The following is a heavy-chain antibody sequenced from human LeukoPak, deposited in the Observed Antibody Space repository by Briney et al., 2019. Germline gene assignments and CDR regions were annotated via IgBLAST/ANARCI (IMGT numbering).Heavy chain of an antibody. J-gene: IGHJ4*02. CDR3: AKTGIAAGDYFDY. CDR1: RVTSSGYV. Sequence: VGTLRLSSAPSRVTSSGYVMHSVPEAPGKGLEWVAVISYAGSNKYYADSAKGRFTISRDNTKNTLHLQMNSLRAEDTAVYYSAKTGIAAGDYFDYWGQGTLVTVSS. D-gene: IGHD6-13*01. CDR2: ISYAGSNK. V-gene: IGHV3-30*18.